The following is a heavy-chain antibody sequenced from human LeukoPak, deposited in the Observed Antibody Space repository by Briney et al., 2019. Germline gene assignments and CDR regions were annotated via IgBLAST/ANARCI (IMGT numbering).Heavy chain of an antibody. CDR3: AENFHDY. CDR2: VNHAEIT. CDR1: GGLFDGHY. J-gene: IGHJ4*02. V-gene: IGHV4-34*01. Sequence: TSETLSLTCAVYGGLFDGHYWTWIRQSPERGLEWIGEVNHAEITHYNPSLRSRLTLSTDASKNQFFLRLTSVTAADTAVYYCAENFHDYWGQGTLVTVSS.